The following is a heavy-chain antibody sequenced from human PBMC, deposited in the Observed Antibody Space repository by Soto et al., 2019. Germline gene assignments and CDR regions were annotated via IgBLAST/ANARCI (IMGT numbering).Heavy chain of an antibody. Sequence: PSETLSLTCTVSGGSISSSSYYWGWIRQPPGKGLEWIGSIYYSGSTYYNPSLRSRVTISADTSKNQFSLKLSSVTVADTAVYYCARSSVAGAGYFQHWGQGTRVTVSS. CDR2: IYYSGST. J-gene: IGHJ1*01. V-gene: IGHV4-39*07. CDR3: ARSSVAGAGYFQH. CDR1: GGSISSSSYY. D-gene: IGHD6-19*01.